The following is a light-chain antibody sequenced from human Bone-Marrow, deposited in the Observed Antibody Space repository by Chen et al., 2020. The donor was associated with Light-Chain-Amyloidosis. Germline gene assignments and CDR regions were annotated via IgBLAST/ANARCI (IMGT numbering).Light chain of an antibody. CDR2: DDS. CDR3: QVWDRSSDRPV. CDR1: NIGSTS. Sequence: SYVLTQPSSASVAPGQTPTIACGGNNIGSTSVHWYQQTPGQAPPLVVYDDSDRPSGIPERLSGSNSGNTATMTISRVEAGDEADYYCQVWDRSSDRPVFGGGTKLTVL. J-gene: IGLJ3*02. V-gene: IGLV3-21*02.